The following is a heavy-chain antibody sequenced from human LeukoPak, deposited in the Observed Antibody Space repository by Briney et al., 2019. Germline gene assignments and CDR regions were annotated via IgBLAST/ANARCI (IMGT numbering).Heavy chain of an antibody. D-gene: IGHD3-16*01. J-gene: IGHJ4*02. CDR1: GFTFSSYS. V-gene: IGHV3-23*01. Sequence: GGSLRLSCAASGFTFSSYSMSWVRQAPGKGLEWVSIISGGGGTTYYADPVKGRFTISRDNSKNTLYLQMNSLRAEDTAIYYCAKAYSTSSSQFGFDYWGQGTLVTVSS. CDR3: AKAYSTSSSQFGFDY. CDR2: ISGGGGTT.